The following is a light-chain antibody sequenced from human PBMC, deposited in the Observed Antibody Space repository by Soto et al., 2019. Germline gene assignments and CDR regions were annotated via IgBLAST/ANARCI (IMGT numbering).Light chain of an antibody. CDR3: QQYGSSPLYT. Sequence: EIVLTQSPGTLSLSPGERATLSCRASQSVSSSYLAWYQQKPGQSPRLLIYGASSRATGIPDRFSGSGSGTDFTLTISRLDPEDFAVYYCQQYGSSPLYTVGQGTKLEIK. V-gene: IGKV3-20*01. J-gene: IGKJ2*01. CDR2: GAS. CDR1: QSVSSSY.